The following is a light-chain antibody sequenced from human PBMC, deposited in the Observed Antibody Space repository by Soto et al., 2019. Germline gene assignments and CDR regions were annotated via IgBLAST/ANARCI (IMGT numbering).Light chain of an antibody. CDR3: QQRSNWPPPT. CDR1: QSVSSY. V-gene: IGKV3-11*01. J-gene: IGKJ4*01. CDR2: DAS. Sequence: EIVLTQSPATLSLSPGERATLSCRASQSVSSYLAWYQQKPGQAPRLLIYDASNGATGIPARFSGSGSGTDFTLTISSLEPEDFAVYYCQQRSNWPPPTFGGGTKVEIK.